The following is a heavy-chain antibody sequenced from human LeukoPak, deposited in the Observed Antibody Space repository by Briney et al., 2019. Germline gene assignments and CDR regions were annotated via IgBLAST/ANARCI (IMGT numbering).Heavy chain of an antibody. Sequence: GGSLRLSCAASGFTFSGYYMSWMRQAPGKGLEWISYISSDGSIIYYADSVKGRFTISRDNAKSLLYLQMDTVRAEDTAVYYCVRVPYWGQGSLVIVSS. CDR3: VRVPY. D-gene: IGHD5/OR15-5a*01. CDR1: GFTFSGYY. CDR2: ISSDGSII. V-gene: IGHV3-11*01. J-gene: IGHJ4*02.